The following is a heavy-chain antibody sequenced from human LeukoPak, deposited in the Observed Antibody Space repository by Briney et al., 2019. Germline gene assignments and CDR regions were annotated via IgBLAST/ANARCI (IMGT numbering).Heavy chain of an antibody. V-gene: IGHV1-24*01. D-gene: IGHD6-19*01. J-gene: IGHJ6*02. CDR1: GYTLTELS. Sequence: ASVKVSCKVSGYTLTELSMHWVRQAPGKGLEWMGGFDPEDGETIYAQKFQGRVTMTRNTSISTAYMELSSLRSEDTAVYYCARGGLAGYYYYYGMDVWGQGTTVTVSS. CDR3: ARGGLAGYYYYYGMDV. CDR2: FDPEDGET.